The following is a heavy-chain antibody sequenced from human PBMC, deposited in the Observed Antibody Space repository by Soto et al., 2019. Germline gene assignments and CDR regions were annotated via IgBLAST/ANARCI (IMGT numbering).Heavy chain of an antibody. CDR3: ARDLSWGSNWYYYMAV. Sequence: PGGSLRLSCATSGFILSDCAMNWVRQAPGKGLEWVSYISSSSSVIDYADSVKGRFTVSRDNARNSLYLQMNSLRAEDTAVYYCARDLSWGSNWYYYMAVWGKGTTVTVS. V-gene: IGHV3-48*01. CDR1: GFILSDCA. CDR2: ISSSSSVI. D-gene: IGHD7-27*01. J-gene: IGHJ6*03.